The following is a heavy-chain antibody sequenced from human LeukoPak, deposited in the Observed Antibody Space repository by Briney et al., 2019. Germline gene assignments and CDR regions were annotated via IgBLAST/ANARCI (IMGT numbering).Heavy chain of an antibody. CDR3: AKRDRYEDYFDY. CDR1: GFTFSSYG. J-gene: IGHJ4*02. D-gene: IGHD2-21*02. CDR2: ISYDGSNK. Sequence: AGGSLRLSCAASGFTFSSYGMHWVRQAPGKGLEWVAVISYDGSNKYYADSVKGRFTISRDNSKNTLYLQMNSLRAEDTAVYYCAKRDRYEDYFDYWGQGTLVTVSS. V-gene: IGHV3-30*18.